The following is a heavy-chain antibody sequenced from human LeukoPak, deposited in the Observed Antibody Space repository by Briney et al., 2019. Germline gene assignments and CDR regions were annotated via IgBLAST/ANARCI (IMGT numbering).Heavy chain of an antibody. Sequence: SETLSLTCTVSGGSFSSYGYYWGWIRQPPGKGLEWIGSIYYSRTTYKKPSLKSRVTISVDTSKNQFSLKLNSVTAADTAVYYCARQFYSSGWYADYWGQGNLVTVSS. CDR1: GGSFSSYGYY. CDR3: ARQFYSSGWYADY. D-gene: IGHD6-19*01. V-gene: IGHV4-39*01. J-gene: IGHJ4*02. CDR2: IYYSRTT.